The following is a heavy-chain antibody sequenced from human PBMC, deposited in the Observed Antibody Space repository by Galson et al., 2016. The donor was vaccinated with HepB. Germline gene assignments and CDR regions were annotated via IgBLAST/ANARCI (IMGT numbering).Heavy chain of an antibody. Sequence: SETLSLTCSVSGGSFNDFFWNWIRQPPGKGLEWIGSIYYSGSTYYNPSLKSRVTISVDTSKNQFSLKLSSVTAADTALYYCARQSVAAPWSWFDPWGQGTLVTVSS. CDR3: ARQSVAAPWSWFDP. D-gene: IGHD6-6*01. V-gene: IGHV4-59*05. J-gene: IGHJ5*02. CDR2: IYYSGST. CDR1: GGSFNDFF.